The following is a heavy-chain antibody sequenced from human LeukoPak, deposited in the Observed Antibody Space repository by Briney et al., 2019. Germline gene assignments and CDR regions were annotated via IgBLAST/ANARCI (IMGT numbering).Heavy chain of an antibody. CDR3: ARLSYDSSGKVDAFDI. CDR2: CSSRSTYI. CDR1: GFTFSDYS. J-gene: IGHJ3*02. D-gene: IGHD3-22*01. Sequence: GGSLRLSCAASGFTFSDYSMNWVRQVPGKGLEWVSSCSSRSTYIYYADSVKGRFTISRDNAKNSVYLQMSSLRAEDTAVYYCARLSYDSSGKVDAFDIWGQGTMVTVSS. V-gene: IGHV3-21*01.